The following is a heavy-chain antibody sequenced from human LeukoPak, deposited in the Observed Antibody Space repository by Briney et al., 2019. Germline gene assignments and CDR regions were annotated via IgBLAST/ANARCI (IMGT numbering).Heavy chain of an antibody. V-gene: IGHV4-61*02. CDR2: IYTSGST. Sequence: PSETLSLTCTVSGGSISSGSYYWSWIRQPAGKGLEWIGRIYTSGSTNYNPSLKSRVTISVDTSKNQFSLKLSSVTAADTAVYYCARRLRFSNWFDPWGQGTLVTVSS. J-gene: IGHJ5*02. CDR1: GGSISSGSYY. D-gene: IGHD3-3*01. CDR3: ARRLRFSNWFDP.